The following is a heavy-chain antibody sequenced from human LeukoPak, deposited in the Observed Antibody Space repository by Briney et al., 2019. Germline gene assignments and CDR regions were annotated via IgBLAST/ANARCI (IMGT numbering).Heavy chain of an antibody. CDR1: GYTFTSYY. J-gene: IGHJ4*02. CDR2: INPNSGGT. V-gene: IGHV1-2*02. Sequence: GASVKVSCKASGYTFTSYYMHWVRQAPGQGLEWMGWINPNSGGTNYAQKFQGRVTMTRDTSISTAYMELSRLRSDDTAVYYCARDRDYYDSSGYYDYWGQGALVTVSS. CDR3: ARDRDYYDSSGYYDY. D-gene: IGHD3-22*01.